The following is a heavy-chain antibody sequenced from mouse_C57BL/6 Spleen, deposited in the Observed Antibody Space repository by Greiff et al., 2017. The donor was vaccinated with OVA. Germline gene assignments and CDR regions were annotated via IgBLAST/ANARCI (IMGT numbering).Heavy chain of an antibody. CDR3: AREGVATRYFDV. D-gene: IGHD1-1*02. J-gene: IGHJ1*03. CDR1: GYTFTSSG. Sequence: VKLQESGAELARPGASVKLSCKASGYTFTSSGISWVKQRTGQGLEWIGEIYPRSGNTYYNEKFKGKATLTADKSSSTAYMELRSLTSEDSAVYFCAREGVATRYFDVWGTGTTVTVSS. CDR2: IYPRSGNT. V-gene: IGHV1-81*01.